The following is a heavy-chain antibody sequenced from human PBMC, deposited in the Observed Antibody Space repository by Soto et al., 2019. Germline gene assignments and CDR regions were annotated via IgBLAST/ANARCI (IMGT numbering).Heavy chain of an antibody. J-gene: IGHJ6*02. V-gene: IGHV3-23*01. CDR3: AKGVLSFHYRMEV. Sequence: PGGSLRLSCATSGFTFNTYPMTWVRQAPGKGLEWVSSISSTAGRTSSYADSVKGRFAISRDFSDNTVYLQMNNLRVDDTAVYFCAKGVLSFHYRMEVWGQGTTVTVSS. CDR2: ISSTAGRTS. D-gene: IGHD3-10*01. CDR1: GFTFNTYP.